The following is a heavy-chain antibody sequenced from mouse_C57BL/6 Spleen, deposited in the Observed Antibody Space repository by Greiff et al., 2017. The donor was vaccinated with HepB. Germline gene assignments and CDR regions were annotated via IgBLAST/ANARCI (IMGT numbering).Heavy chain of an antibody. D-gene: IGHD1-1*01. V-gene: IGHV2-6*03. Sequence: VMLVESGPGLVAPSQSLSITCTVSGFSLTSYGVHWVRQPPGKGLEWLVVIWSDGSTTYNSALKSRLSISKDNSKSQVFLKMNSLQTDDTAMYYCARSYYYGSSYGYFDVWGTGTTVTVSS. CDR2: IWSDGST. CDR1: GFSLTSYG. J-gene: IGHJ1*03. CDR3: ARSYYYGSSYGYFDV.